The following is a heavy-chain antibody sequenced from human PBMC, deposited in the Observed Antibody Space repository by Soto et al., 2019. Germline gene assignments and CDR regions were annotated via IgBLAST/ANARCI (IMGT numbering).Heavy chain of an antibody. CDR3: AVRIAVAALVPYYYGMDV. Sequence: GGSLRLSCAASGFTFSDYYMSWIRQAPGKGLEWVSAISGSGGSTYYADSVKGRFTISRDNSKDTLYLQMNSLRAEDTAVYYCAVRIAVAALVPYYYGMDVWGQGTTVTVSS. D-gene: IGHD6-19*01. J-gene: IGHJ6*02. V-gene: IGHV3-23*01. CDR2: ISGSGGST. CDR1: GFTFSDYY.